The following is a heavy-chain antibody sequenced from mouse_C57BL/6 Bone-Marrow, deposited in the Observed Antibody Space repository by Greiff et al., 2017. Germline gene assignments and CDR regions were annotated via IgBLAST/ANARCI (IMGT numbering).Heavy chain of an antibody. CDR2: IYPGGGYT. CDR3: ARRDDGYFDV. V-gene: IGHV1-63*01. J-gene: IGHJ1*03. D-gene: IGHD2-3*01. Sequence: QVKLQQSGAELVRPGTSVKMSCKASGYTFTNYWIGWAKQRPGQGLEWIGDIYPGGGYTNYNEKLKGKATLTADKYSSTAYLQFSSLTSEDPAIYYCARRDDGYFDVWGTGTTVTVSS. CDR1: GYTFTNYW.